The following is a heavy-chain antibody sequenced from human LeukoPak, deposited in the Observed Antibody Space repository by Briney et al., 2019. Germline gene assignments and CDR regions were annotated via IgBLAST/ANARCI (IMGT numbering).Heavy chain of an antibody. CDR3: ARAASSSWFDP. Sequence: PSETLSLTCTVSGGSISSYYWSRIRQPAGKGLEWIGRIYTSGSTNYNPSLKSRVTISVDKSNNQFSLKLSSVTAADTAVYYCARAASSSWFDPWGQGTLVTVSS. D-gene: IGHD6-6*01. CDR1: GGSISSYY. J-gene: IGHJ5*02. V-gene: IGHV4-4*07. CDR2: IYTSGST.